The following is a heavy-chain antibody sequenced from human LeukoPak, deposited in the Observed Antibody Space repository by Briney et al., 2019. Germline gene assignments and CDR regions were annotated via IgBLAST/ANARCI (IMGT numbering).Heavy chain of an antibody. Sequence: LTGGSLRLSCAASGFTFSSYAMSWVRQTPGKGLQWLAAIGGSDGSTYFADSVKGRLTISRDNSKNTLYLQINSLTDEDTAIYYCAKDIVVASIWYFDLWGRGTLVTVSS. J-gene: IGHJ2*01. D-gene: IGHD6-19*01. CDR2: IGGSDGST. CDR1: GFTFSSYA. CDR3: AKDIVVASIWYFDL. V-gene: IGHV3-23*01.